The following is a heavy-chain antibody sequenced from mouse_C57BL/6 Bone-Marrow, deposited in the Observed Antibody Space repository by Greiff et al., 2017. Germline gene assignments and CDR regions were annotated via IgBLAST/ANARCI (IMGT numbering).Heavy chain of an antibody. CDR3: TRAGDGYPWYFDV. CDR2: IDPETGGT. V-gene: IGHV1-15*01. CDR1: GYTFTDYE. D-gene: IGHD2-3*01. J-gene: IGHJ1*03. Sequence: QVQLQQSGAELVRPGASVTLSCKASGYTFTDYEMHWVKQTPVHGLEWIGAIDPETGGTAYNQKFKGKAILTADTSSSTAYMELRSLTSEDSAVYYCTRAGDGYPWYFDVWGTGTTVTVSS.